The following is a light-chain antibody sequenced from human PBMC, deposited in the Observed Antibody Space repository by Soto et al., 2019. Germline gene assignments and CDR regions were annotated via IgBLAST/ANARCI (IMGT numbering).Light chain of an antibody. V-gene: IGKV3-20*01. Sequence: EIVVTQSPATLSVSPGERATLSCRASQSVSSSYLAWYQQKPGQAPRLLIYGASNRATGIPDRFSGSGSGTDFTLTISRLEPEDFAVYYCQQYGRSPWTFGQGTKVDIK. J-gene: IGKJ1*01. CDR2: GAS. CDR3: QQYGRSPWT. CDR1: QSVSSSY.